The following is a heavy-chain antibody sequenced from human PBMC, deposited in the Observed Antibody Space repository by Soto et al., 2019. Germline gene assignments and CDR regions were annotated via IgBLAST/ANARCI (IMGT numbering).Heavy chain of an antibody. CDR2: ISGSGGST. CDR3: AKDRPRVVPAAMAFDY. D-gene: IGHD2-2*01. Sequence: GGSLRLSCAASGFTFSSYAMSWVRQAPGKGLEWVSAISGSGGSTYYADSVKGRFTISRDNSKNTLYLQMNSLRAEDTAVYYCAKDRPRVVPAAMAFDYWGQGTLVTVSS. V-gene: IGHV3-23*01. CDR1: GFTFSSYA. J-gene: IGHJ4*02.